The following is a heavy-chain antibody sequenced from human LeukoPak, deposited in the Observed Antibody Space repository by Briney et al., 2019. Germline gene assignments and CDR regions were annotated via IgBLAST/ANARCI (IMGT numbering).Heavy chain of an antibody. V-gene: IGHV3-20*04. CDR2: INWNGRST. Sequence: GGSLRLSCATSGFDLADADMSWVRRVPGKGLEWVSNINWNGRSTHYADSVRGRFTISRDNAKNSLSLQMNSLRVEDTAVYYCAKDRDQWEPPEYWGQGTLVTVSS. J-gene: IGHJ4*02. D-gene: IGHD1-26*01. CDR3: AKDRDQWEPPEY. CDR1: GFDLADAD.